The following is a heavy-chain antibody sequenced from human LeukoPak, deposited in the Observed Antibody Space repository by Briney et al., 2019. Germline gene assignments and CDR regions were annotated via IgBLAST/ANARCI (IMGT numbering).Heavy chain of an antibody. J-gene: IGHJ3*02. CDR1: GYTFTGYY. D-gene: IGHD3-22*01. CDR2: ISPNSGGT. CDR3: ARERHRYDSSGYDAFDI. V-gene: IGHV1-2*06. Sequence: ASVKVSCKASGYTFTGYYMHWVRQAPGQGLEWMGRISPNSGGTNYAQKFQGRVTMTRDTSISTAYMELSRLRSDDTAVYYCARERHRYDSSGYDAFDIWGQGTMVTVSS.